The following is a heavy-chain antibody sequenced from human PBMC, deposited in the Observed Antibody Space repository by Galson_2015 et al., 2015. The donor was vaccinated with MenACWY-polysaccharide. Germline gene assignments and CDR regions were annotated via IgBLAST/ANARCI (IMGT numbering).Heavy chain of an antibody. J-gene: IGHJ1*01. CDR2: ISAYNGNT. CDR1: GYPFSSFG. D-gene: IGHD1-26*01. Sequence: SVKVSCKASGYPFSSFGFSWVRQAPGQGLEWMGWISAYNGNTNYAQKLQGRVTMTTDTSTSTAYMELRSLRPDDTAVYYCARGPMYSGGSFPAASWGQAPLAPVSS. V-gene: IGHV1-18*01. CDR3: ARGPMYSGGSFPAAS.